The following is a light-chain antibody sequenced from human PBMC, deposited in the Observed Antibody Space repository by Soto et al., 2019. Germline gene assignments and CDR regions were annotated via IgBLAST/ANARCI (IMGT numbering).Light chain of an antibody. V-gene: IGKV3-15*01. J-gene: IGKJ1*01. CDR1: QSVSSN. CDR3: QQYGSSPWT. CDR2: GAS. Sequence: EIVMTQSPATLSVSPGERATLSCRASQSVSSNLAWYQQKPGQAPRLLIYGASTRATAIPARFSGSGSGTEFTLTISSLQSEDFAVYYCQQYGSSPWTFGQGTKVDIK.